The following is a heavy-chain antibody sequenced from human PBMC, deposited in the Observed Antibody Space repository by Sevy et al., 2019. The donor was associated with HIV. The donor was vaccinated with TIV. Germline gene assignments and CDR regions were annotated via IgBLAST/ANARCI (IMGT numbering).Heavy chain of an antibody. CDR2: FNPNNGDS. J-gene: IGHJ4*01. D-gene: IGHD1-26*01. CDR3: TRDDIYSHPWEFDW. V-gene: IGHV1-2*02. Sequence: ASVKVSCKASGFTFSDYYMHWVRQAPGQGLEWMGWFNPNNGDSRSAQKFQGRVTLTGDMSISTAYMELTRLRSDDTAIYFCTRDDIYSHPWEFDWWVHGALVTVSS. CDR1: GFTFSDYY.